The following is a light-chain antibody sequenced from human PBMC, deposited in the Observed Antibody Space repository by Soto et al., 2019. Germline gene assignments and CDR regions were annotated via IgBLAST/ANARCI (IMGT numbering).Light chain of an antibody. V-gene: IGKV3-11*01. CDR3: HQRNK. CDR2: DTS. Sequence: LLALSPAAQSLPPRESATLSCRASQFFSSYLAWYQQKPGQPPRLLIYDTSNRATGIPARFSGSRSGTDFTLTISSLEPEDFGVYFCHQRNKFGQGTRLEI. J-gene: IGKJ5*01. CDR1: QFFSSY.